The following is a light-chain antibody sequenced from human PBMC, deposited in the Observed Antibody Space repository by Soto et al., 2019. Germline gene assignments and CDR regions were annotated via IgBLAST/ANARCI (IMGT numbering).Light chain of an antibody. CDR2: DAS. J-gene: IGKJ1*01. CDR3: QQFNSYPPT. V-gene: IGKV1-13*02. Sequence: AIQLTQSPSSLSASVGDRVTITCRASQGISSALAWYQQKPGKAPNLLIYDASSLESGVPSRFSGTGSVTDFTLTISSLQPEDFATNYYQQFNSYPPTFGQGTKLEIK. CDR1: QGISSA.